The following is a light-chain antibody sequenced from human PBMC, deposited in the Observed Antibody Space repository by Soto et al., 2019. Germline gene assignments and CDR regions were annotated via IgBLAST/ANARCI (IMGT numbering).Light chain of an antibody. V-gene: IGKV1-27*01. CDR1: QAISNF. CDR2: GSS. J-gene: IGKJ2*02. Sequence: DIQMTQTPSSLSASVGDRVTIACRASQAISNFLAWYQQKPGKVPTLLVYGSSTLQSGVPSRFSGSGSGTDFTLTISSLQPEDDATYYGQKYDSDPRTFGQWTKVEMK. CDR3: QKYDSDPRT.